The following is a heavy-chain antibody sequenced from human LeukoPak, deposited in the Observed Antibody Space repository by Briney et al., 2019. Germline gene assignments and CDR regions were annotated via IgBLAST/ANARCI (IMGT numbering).Heavy chain of an antibody. CDR1: GGSISSSSYY. CDR2: IYYSGST. CDR3: ARGLKLAASLEWSSGYNWFDP. V-gene: IGHV4-39*07. J-gene: IGHJ5*02. D-gene: IGHD3-3*01. Sequence: SETLSLTCTVSGGSISSSSYYWGWIRQPPGKGLEWIGRIYYSGSTYYNPSLKSRVTISVDTSKNQFSLKLSSVTAADTAVYYCARGLKLAASLEWSSGYNWFDPWGQGTLVTVSS.